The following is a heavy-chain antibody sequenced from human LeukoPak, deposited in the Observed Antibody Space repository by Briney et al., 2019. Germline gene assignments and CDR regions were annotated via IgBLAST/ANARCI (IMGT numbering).Heavy chain of an antibody. D-gene: IGHD6-13*01. J-gene: IGHJ4*02. V-gene: IGHV1-69*02. Sequence: SVKVSCKASGGTFSSYTISWVRQAPGQGLEWMGRIIPILGIANYAQKFQGRVTITADKSTSTAYMELSSLRSEDTAVYYCASYSSSWSGRYYFDYWGQGTLVTVSS. CDR2: IIPILGIA. CDR1: GGTFSSYT. CDR3: ASYSSSWSGRYYFDY.